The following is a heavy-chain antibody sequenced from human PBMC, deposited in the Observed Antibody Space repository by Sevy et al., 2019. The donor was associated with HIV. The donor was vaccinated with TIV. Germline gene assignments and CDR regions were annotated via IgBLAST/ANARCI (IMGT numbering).Heavy chain of an antibody. V-gene: IGHV4-39*01. J-gene: IGHJ4*02. D-gene: IGHD2-21*01. CDR3: ARQGGIVDRAFDN. Sequence: SETLSLTCTVSGGSISRSSYDWGWIRQPPGKGLEWIGSMFFSGNTYYNPSLKGRVAIFVDRSKNQISLRLTSVTAADTAVYYCARQGGIVDRAFDNWGQGTLVTVSS. CDR2: MFFSGNT. CDR1: GGSISRSSYD.